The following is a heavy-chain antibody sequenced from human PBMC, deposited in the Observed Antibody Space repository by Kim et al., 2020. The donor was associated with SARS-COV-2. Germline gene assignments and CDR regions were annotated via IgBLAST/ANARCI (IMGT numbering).Heavy chain of an antibody. D-gene: IGHD2-8*01. CDR2: NYAT. Sequence: NYATAYAASVKGRFTISRDDAKNTAYLQMNSLKTEDTAVFYCTQYTYGHHWGRGTLVTVSS. J-gene: IGHJ5*02. CDR3: TQYTYGHH. V-gene: IGHV3-73*01.